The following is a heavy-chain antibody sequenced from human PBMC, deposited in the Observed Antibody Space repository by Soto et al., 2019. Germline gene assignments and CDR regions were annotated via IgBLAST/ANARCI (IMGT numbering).Heavy chain of an antibody. V-gene: IGHV1-46*01. CDR2: INPSGGST. CDR3: ASTRIFYYYYGMDV. D-gene: IGHD4-17*01. J-gene: IGHJ6*02. Sequence: ASVKVSCKASGYTFTSHYMHWVRQAPGQGLEWMGIINPSGGSTSYAQKFQGRVTMTRDTSTSTVCMELSSLRSEDTAVYYCASTRIFYYYYGMDVWGQGXTVTVYS. CDR1: GYTFTSHY.